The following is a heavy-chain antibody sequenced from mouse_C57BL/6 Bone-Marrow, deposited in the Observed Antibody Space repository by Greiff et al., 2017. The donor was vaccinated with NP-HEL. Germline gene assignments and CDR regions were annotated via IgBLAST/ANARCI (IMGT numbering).Heavy chain of an antibody. J-gene: IGHJ3*01. Sequence: QVQLKESGADLVRPGASVKLSCKASGYTFTDYYINWVKQRPGQGLEWIARIYPGSGNTYYNDKFKGKATLTAEISSSTAYMQLSSLTSEGSGVYFCEREIDLDYWGQGTLVTVSA. CDR1: GYTFTDYY. V-gene: IGHV1-76*01. CDR3: EREIDLDY. CDR2: IYPGSGNT.